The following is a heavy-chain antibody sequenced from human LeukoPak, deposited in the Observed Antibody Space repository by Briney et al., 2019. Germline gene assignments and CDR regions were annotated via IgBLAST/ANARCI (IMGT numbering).Heavy chain of an antibody. CDR1: DGSITNYY. Sequence: SETLSLTCTVSDGSITNYYWSWIRQPAGKGLEWIGRIYASGSTNYNPSLKSRVTMSVDTSKNQFSLKLSSVTAADTAVYYCARLSRPYYNNFDYWGQGTLVTVSS. D-gene: IGHD3-10*01. CDR2: IYASGST. J-gene: IGHJ4*02. CDR3: ARLSRPYYNNFDY. V-gene: IGHV4-4*07.